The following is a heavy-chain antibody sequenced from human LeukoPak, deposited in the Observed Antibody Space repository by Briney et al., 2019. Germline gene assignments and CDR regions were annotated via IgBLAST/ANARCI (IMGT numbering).Heavy chain of an antibody. V-gene: IGHV3-30-3*01. Sequence: GGSLRLSCAASGFTFSSYAMHLVRQAPRKGLEWVEVISYDGSNKYYADSVKGRFTISRDNSKNTLYLQMNSLRAEDTAVYYCARDRRLGESFYYFDYWGQGTLVTVSS. D-gene: IGHD3-10*01. CDR1: GFTFSSYA. CDR2: ISYDGSNK. CDR3: ARDRRLGESFYYFDY. J-gene: IGHJ4*02.